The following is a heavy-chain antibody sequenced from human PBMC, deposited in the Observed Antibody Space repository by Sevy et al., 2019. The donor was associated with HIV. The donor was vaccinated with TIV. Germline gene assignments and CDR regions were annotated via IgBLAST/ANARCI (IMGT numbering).Heavy chain of an antibody. CDR1: GGTFSSYA. CDR2: IIPIFGTA. Sequence: ASVKVSCKASGGTFSSYAISWVRQAPGQGLEWMGGIIPIFGTANYAQKFQGRVTITADESTSTAYMELSSLRSEDTAVYYCARVQGVGATTGAHLDYWGQGTLVTVSS. CDR3: ARVQGVGATTGAHLDY. V-gene: IGHV1-69*13. J-gene: IGHJ4*02. D-gene: IGHD1-26*01.